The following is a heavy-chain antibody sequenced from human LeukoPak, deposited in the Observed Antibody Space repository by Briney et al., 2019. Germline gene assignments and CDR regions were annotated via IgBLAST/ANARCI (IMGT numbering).Heavy chain of an antibody. D-gene: IGHD5/OR15-5a*01. CDR3: ASYHRSVSTPPYDY. Sequence: ASVKVSCKASGGTFSSYAISWVRQAPGQGLEWMGWINPNNGDTKYAQSFLGRVTMTRDTSTTTAYMELSSLRSDGTAVYFCASYHRSVSTPPYDYWGQGTLVTVSS. V-gene: IGHV1-2*02. CDR1: GGTFSSYA. J-gene: IGHJ4*02. CDR2: INPNNGDT.